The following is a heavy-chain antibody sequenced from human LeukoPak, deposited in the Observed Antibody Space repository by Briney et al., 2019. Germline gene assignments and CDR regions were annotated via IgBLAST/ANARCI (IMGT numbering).Heavy chain of an antibody. CDR1: GFTFSSYG. Sequence: GGALRLSCAASGFTFSSYGMHWVREAPGKGLEWVAVISYDGSNKYYADSVKGRFTISRDNSKNTVYLQMNSLRTEDTALYFCTSEEFGGNADAFDIWGQGTMVTVSS. CDR2: ISYDGSNK. CDR3: TSEEFGGNADAFDI. V-gene: IGHV3-30*03. J-gene: IGHJ3*02. D-gene: IGHD4-23*01.